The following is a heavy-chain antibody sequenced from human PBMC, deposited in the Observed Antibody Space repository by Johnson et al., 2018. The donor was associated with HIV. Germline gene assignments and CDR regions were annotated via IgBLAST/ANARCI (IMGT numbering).Heavy chain of an antibody. D-gene: IGHD5-24*01. CDR1: GFTVSNNY. CDR3: ARDHSRDEAFDI. V-gene: IGHV3-66*01. CDR2: IYSGDTT. J-gene: IGHJ3*02. Sequence: MMLVESGGGLVQPGGSLSLSCAASGFTVSNNYINWVRQAPGKGLEWVSVIYSGDTTFYADSVKGRFTISTDNSKNTLYLQMNSLRAEDTAVYYCARDHSRDEAFDIWGQGTMVTVSS.